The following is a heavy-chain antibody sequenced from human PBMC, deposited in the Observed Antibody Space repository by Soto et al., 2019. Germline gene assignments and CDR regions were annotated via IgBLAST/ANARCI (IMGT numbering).Heavy chain of an antibody. CDR1: GFSLNTRDVG. J-gene: IGHJ4*02. V-gene: IGHV2-5*02. CDR3: AHCRRGVASF. CDR2: VYWDDDK. Sequence: QITLNESGPSLVKPTQTLTLSCTFSGFSLNTRDVGVRWIRQPPGKALDWLGVVYWDDDKTYSPSLKSRLTITKDPPKNQVVLRMTKMDPVDTATYYSAHCRRGVASFWGQGALVTVSS. D-gene: IGHD3-10*01.